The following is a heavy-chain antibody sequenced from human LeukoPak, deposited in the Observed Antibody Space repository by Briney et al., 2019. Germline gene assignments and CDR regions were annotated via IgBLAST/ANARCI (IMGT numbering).Heavy chain of an antibody. CDR2: IIPIFGTA. V-gene: IGHV1-69*13. J-gene: IGHJ6*02. CDR1: GYTFTSYG. Sequence: SVKVSCKASGYTFTSYGISWVRQAPGQGLEWMGGIIPIFGTANYAQKFQGRVTITADESTSTAYMELSSLRSEDTAVYYCAREGGSGPYGMDVWGQGTTVTVSS. CDR3: AREGGSGPYGMDV. D-gene: IGHD3-16*01.